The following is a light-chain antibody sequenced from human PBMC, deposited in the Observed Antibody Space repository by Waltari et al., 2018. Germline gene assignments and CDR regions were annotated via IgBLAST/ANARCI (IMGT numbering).Light chain of an antibody. CDR1: QCLYSRS. CDR3: QQYGYSSWT. Sequence: EIVLTQSPGTLSLSPGERATLSCRASQCLYSRSLAWYQHKPGQAPSRLIYDTSSRATGIPDRFSASGSGTDFTLTISRLEPEDCAVYYCQQYGYSSWTFGQGTKVEIK. V-gene: IGKV3-20*01. J-gene: IGKJ1*01. CDR2: DTS.